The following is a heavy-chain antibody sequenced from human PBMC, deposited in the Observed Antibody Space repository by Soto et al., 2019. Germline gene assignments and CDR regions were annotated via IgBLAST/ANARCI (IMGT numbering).Heavy chain of an antibody. V-gene: IGHV3-33*01. Sequence: GGSLRLSCAASGFTFSSYGMHWVRQAPGKGLEWVAVIWYDGSNKYYADSVKGRFTISRDNSKNTLYLQMNSLRAEDTAVYYCAREHYSNYFWFDPWGQGXLVTVSS. CDR2: IWYDGSNK. D-gene: IGHD4-4*01. J-gene: IGHJ5*02. CDR1: GFTFSSYG. CDR3: AREHYSNYFWFDP.